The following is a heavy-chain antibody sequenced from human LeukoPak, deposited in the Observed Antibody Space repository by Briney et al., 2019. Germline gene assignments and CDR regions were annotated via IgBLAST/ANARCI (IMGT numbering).Heavy chain of an antibody. CDR3: AKGPRGMVGATGLDY. CDR2: VSYDGGHK. D-gene: IGHD1-26*01. Sequence: GGSLRLSCAASGFIFSSYGMHWVRQAPGKGLEWVAVVSYDGGHKSYADSVKGRFTISRDNSKNTLYLQLNSLIPEDTAVYLCAKGPRGMVGATGLDYWGQGTLVTVSS. V-gene: IGHV3-30*18. J-gene: IGHJ4*02. CDR1: GFIFSSYG.